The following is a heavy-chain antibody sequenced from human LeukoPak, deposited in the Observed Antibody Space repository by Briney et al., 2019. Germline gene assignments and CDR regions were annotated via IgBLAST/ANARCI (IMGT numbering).Heavy chain of an antibody. CDR1: GGSFSGYY. CDR3: ARGGYSYGRGWFDP. J-gene: IGHJ5*02. CDR2: INHSGST. V-gene: IGHV4-34*01. Sequence: SETLSLTCAVYGGSFSGYYWSWIRQPPGKGLEWIGEINHSGSTNYNPSLKSRVTISVDTSKNQFSLKLSSVTAADTAVFYCARGGYSYGRGWFDPWGQGTLDTVSS. D-gene: IGHD5-18*01.